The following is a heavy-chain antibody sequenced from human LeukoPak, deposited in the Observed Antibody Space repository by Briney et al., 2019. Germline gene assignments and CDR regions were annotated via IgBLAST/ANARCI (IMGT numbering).Heavy chain of an antibody. J-gene: IGHJ4*02. CDR1: GGSISSYY. V-gene: IGHV4-59*01. CDR3: ARAAAGAFFEY. CDR2: IYYSGST. Sequence: PSETLSLTCTVSGGSISSYYWSWIRQPPGKGLEWIGYIYYSGSTNYNPSLKSRVTISVDTSKNQFSLKLSSVTAADTAVYYCARAAAGAFFEYWGQGTLVTVSS. D-gene: IGHD6-13*01.